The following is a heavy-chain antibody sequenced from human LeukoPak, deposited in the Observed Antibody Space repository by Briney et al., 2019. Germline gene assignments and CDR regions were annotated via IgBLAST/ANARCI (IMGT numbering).Heavy chain of an antibody. D-gene: IGHD3-9*01. CDR2: ISGSGGST. J-gene: IGHJ4*02. CDR3: AKVPSYSHYDILTGCYDY. V-gene: IGHV3-23*01. Sequence: GGSLRLSCAASGFTFSSYAMSWVRQAPGKGLEWVSAISGSGGSTYYADSVKGRFTISRDNSKNTLYLQMNSLRAEDTAVYYCAKVPSYSHYDILTGCYDYWGQGTLVTVSS. CDR1: GFTFSSYA.